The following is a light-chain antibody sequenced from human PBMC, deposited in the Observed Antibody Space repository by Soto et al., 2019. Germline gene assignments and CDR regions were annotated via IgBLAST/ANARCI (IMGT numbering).Light chain of an antibody. J-gene: IGKJ1*01. Sequence: AIQMTQSPSSLSASVEDRVTITCRASRDIRNDLSWYQQKPGKAPKLLVFGASILQSGVPSRFSGSGFGTDFTLTISSLQPEDFATYFCLQDNGYPWTFGQGTKVEI. CDR3: LQDNGYPWT. CDR2: GAS. CDR1: RDIRND. V-gene: IGKV1-6*01.